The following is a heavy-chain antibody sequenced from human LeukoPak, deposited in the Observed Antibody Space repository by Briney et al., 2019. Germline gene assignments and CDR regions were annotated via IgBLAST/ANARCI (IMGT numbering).Heavy chain of an antibody. D-gene: IGHD6-6*01. J-gene: IGHJ4*02. CDR1: GFTFSSYA. Sequence: LPGGSLRLSCAASGFTFSSYAMSWVRQAPGKGLELVSSIIGSGTNTYYTDSVKGRFTISRDNSKNTLYLQMDSLRADDTAVYYCANIAALSDADYFDYWGQGTLVTVSS. V-gene: IGHV3-23*01. CDR3: ANIAALSDADYFDY. CDR2: IIGSGTNT.